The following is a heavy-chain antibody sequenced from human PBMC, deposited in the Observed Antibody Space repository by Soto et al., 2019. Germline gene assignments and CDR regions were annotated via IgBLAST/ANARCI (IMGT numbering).Heavy chain of an antibody. CDR2: ISSSSSTI. CDR1: GFTFSSYS. CDR3: ASRGALAYCGGDCYFLSMDV. J-gene: IGHJ6*02. D-gene: IGHD2-21*02. Sequence: GGSLRLSCAASGFTFSSYSMNWVRQAPGKGLEWVSYISSSSSTIYYADSVKGRFTISRDNAKNSLYLQMNSLRDEDTAVYYCASRGALAYCGGDCYFLSMDVWGQGTTVTVSS. V-gene: IGHV3-48*02.